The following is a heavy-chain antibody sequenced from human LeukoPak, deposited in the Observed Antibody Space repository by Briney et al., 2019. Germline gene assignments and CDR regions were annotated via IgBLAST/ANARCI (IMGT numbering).Heavy chain of an antibody. CDR3: AREVSRGTYYIDY. V-gene: IGHV3-23*01. CDR2: ISGSGGST. Sequence: QSGGSLRLSCAASGFTFSSYAMSWVRQAPGKGLEWVSAISGSGGSTYYADSVKGRFTISRDNSKNTLYLQMNSLRAEDTAVYYCAREVSRGTYYIDYWGQGTLVTVSS. D-gene: IGHD5/OR15-5a*01. J-gene: IGHJ4*02. CDR1: GFTFSSYA.